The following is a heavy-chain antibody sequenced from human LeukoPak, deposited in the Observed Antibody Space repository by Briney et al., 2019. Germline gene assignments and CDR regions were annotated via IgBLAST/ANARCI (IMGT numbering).Heavy chain of an antibody. D-gene: IGHD3-22*01. V-gene: IGHV3-66*01. CDR3: AKDPYYYDSSGFPVNWFDP. J-gene: IGHJ5*02. Sequence: PGGSLRLSCAASGFIVSSNYMSWVRQAPGKGLEWVSILYSGGGTFYADSVKGRFTISRDNSKNTLYLQMNSLRAEDTAVYYCAKDPYYYDSSGFPVNWFDPWGQGTLVTVSS. CDR1: GFIVSSNY. CDR2: LYSGGGT.